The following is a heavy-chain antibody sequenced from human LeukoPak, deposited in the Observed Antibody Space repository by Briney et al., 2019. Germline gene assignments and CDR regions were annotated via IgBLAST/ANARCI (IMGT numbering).Heavy chain of an antibody. CDR2: INTNTGNP. CDR1: GYIFTIYA. V-gene: IGHV7-4-1*02. Sequence: ASVKVSFKASGYIFTIYAMNWVRQAPGQGLEWMGWINTNTGNPTYAQGFTGRFVFSLDTSVSTAYLQISSLKAEDTAVYYCARNKNDYVWGSQDNWFDPWGQGTLVIVSS. D-gene: IGHD3-16*01. J-gene: IGHJ5*02. CDR3: ARNKNDYVWGSQDNWFDP.